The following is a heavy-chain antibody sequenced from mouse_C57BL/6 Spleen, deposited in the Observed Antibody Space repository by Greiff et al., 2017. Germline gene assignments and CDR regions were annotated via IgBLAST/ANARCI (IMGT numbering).Heavy chain of an antibody. CDR3: ARMGLCDGYYYFDY. V-gene: IGHV1-9*01. J-gene: IGHJ2*01. D-gene: IGHD2-3*01. CDR2: ILPGSGST. CDR1: GYTFTGYW. Sequence: QVQLQQSGAELMKPGASVKLSCKATGYTFTGYWIEWVKQRPGHGLEWIGEILPGSGSTNYNEKFKGKATLTADTSSNTAYMQLSSLTTEDSAIYYGARMGLCDGYYYFDYWGQGTTLTVSS.